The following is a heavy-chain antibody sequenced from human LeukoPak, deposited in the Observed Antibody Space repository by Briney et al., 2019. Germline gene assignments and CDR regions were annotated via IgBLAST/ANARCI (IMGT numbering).Heavy chain of an antibody. J-gene: IGHJ4*02. D-gene: IGHD3-22*01. V-gene: IGHV3-21*04. CDR1: GFTFSSYS. Sequence: PGGSLRLSCAASGFTFSSYSMSWVRQAPGKGLEWVSFISTDGSYIYYADSVKGRFTISRDNSKNTLYLEMNSLRAEDTAFYYCANHYASGYSKTGSPLQYWGQGTLVTVSS. CDR2: ISTDGSYI. CDR3: ANHYASGYSKTGSPLQY.